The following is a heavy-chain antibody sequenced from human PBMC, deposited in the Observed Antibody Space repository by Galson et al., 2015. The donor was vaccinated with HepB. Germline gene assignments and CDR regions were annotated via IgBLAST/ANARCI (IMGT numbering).Heavy chain of an antibody. V-gene: IGHV3-64D*06. J-gene: IGHJ6*02. CDR3: VKGRDYYYYYGMDV. CDR1: GFTFSSYA. Sequence: SLRLSCAASGFTFSSYAMHWVRQAPGKGLEYVSAISNNGGSTYYADSVKGRFTISRDNSKDTLYLQMSSLRAEDTAVYYCVKGRDYYYYYGMDVWGQGATVTVSS. CDR2: ISNNGGST.